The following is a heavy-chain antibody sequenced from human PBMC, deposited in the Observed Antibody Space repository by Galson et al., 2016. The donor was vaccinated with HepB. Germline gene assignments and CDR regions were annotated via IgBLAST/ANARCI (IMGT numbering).Heavy chain of an antibody. Sequence: ETLSLTCVVSGVSISDNKCWTWVRQPPGKGLEWIGEIHHSGITKYNPALKSRVTSSVDKSNNQFSLNPPSVTAADTAVYFCARHGGYYFDYWGQGAIVTVAS. J-gene: IGHJ4*02. CDR3: ARHGGYYFDY. CDR2: IHHSGIT. CDR1: GVSISDNKC. V-gene: IGHV4-4*01. D-gene: IGHD3-10*01.